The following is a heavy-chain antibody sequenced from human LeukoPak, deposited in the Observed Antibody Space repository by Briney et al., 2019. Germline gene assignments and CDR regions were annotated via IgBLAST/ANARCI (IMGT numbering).Heavy chain of an antibody. V-gene: IGHV1-18*01. CDR2: ISAYNGNT. Sequence: ASVKVSCKASGYTFTDFGVSWVRQAPGQGLEWMGWISAYNGNTNYVQKFQGRVTMTTDISMSTAYMELGSLRSDDTAVFYCVRDLGVDTSMIFFDYWGQGTRVTVSS. D-gene: IGHD5-18*01. CDR3: VRDLGVDTSMIFFDY. J-gene: IGHJ4*02. CDR1: GYTFTDFG.